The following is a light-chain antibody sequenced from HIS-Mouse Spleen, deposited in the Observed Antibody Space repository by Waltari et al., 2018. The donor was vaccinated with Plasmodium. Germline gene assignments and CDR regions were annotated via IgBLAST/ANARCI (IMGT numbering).Light chain of an antibody. Sequence: SYELTQPPSVSLSPGQTARITCSGDASPKKYDYWYQQKSGQAPVLVIYEDSKRPSGIPERFSGSSSGTMATLTISGAQVEDEADYYCYSTDSSGNHRVFGGGTKLTVL. CDR3: YSTDSSGNHRV. V-gene: IGLV3-10*01. J-gene: IGLJ3*02. CDR1: ASPKKY. CDR2: EDS.